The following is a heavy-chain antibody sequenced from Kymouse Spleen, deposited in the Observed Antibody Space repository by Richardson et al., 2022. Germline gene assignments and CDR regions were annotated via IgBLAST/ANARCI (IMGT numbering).Heavy chain of an antibody. D-gene: IGHD3-9*01. CDR2: INHSGST. Sequence: QVQLQQWGAGLLKPSETLSLTCAVYGGSFSGYYWSWIRQPPGKGLEWIGEINHSGSTNYNPSLKSRVTISVDTSKNQFSLKLSSVTAADTAVYYCARGGYDILTGYYDAFDIWGQGTMVTVSS. V-gene: IGHV4-34*01. CDR3: ARGGYDILTGYYDAFDI. CDR1: GGSFSGYY. J-gene: IGHJ3*02.